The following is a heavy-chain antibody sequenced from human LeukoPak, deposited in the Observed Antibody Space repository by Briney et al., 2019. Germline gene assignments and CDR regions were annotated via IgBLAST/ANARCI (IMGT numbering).Heavy chain of an antibody. V-gene: IGHV3-23*01. CDR2: LTGSGGST. J-gene: IGHJ6*03. Sequence: SGGSLRLSCAASGFTFSAYPMSWVRQAPGKGLEWVSGLTGSGGSTYYADSVKGRFTISRDNSKNTLYLQMNSLRAEDTAAYYCAKARSGSYLSDYMDVWGKGTTVTVSS. D-gene: IGHD3-10*01. CDR1: GFTFSAYP. CDR3: AKARSGSYLSDYMDV.